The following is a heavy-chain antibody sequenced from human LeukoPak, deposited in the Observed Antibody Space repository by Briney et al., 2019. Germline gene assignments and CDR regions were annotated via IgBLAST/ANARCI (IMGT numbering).Heavy chain of an antibody. CDR2: INPNSGGT. Sequence: GASVKVSCKASGYTFTGYYMHWVRQAPGQGLEWMGWINPNSGGTNYAQKFQGWVTMTRDTSISTAYMELSRLRSDDTAVYYCARDIRNYYYYGMDVWGQGTTVTVSS. CDR3: ARDIRNYYYYGMDV. D-gene: IGHD3-3*01. CDR1: GYTFTGYY. J-gene: IGHJ6*02. V-gene: IGHV1-2*04.